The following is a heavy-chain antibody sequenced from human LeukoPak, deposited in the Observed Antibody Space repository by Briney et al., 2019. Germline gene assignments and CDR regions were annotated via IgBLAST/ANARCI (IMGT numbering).Heavy chain of an antibody. D-gene: IGHD4-17*01. CDR3: ARSQDGDYKYYFDY. Sequence: GESLMISCRGSGYNFPTYWISWVRQMSGKGLEWMGIIYPDDSDTRYSPSFQGQVTISVDKSISTAYLQWSSLKASDTAMYYCARSQDGDYKYYFDYWGQGTLVTVSS. J-gene: IGHJ4*02. CDR1: GYNFPTYW. CDR2: IYPDDSDT. V-gene: IGHV5-51*03.